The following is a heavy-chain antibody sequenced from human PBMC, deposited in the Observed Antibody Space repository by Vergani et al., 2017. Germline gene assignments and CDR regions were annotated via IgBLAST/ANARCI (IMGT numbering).Heavy chain of an antibody. Sequence: EVQLVESGGGLVQPGRSLRLSCTASGFTFGDYAMSWFRQAPGQGLEWVGFIRSKAYGGTTEYAASVKGRFTISRDDSKSIAYLQMNSLKTEDTAVYYCTRDRAAEYFQHWGQGTLVTVSS. CDR3: TRDRAAEYFQH. CDR1: GFTFGDYA. CDR2: IRSKAYGGTT. V-gene: IGHV3-49*03. J-gene: IGHJ1*01.